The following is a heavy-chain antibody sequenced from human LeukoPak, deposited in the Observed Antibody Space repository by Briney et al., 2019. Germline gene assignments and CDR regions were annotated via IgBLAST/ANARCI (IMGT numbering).Heavy chain of an antibody. Sequence: GGSLRLSCAASGFTFSSYWMSWVRQAPGKGLEWVANIKQDGSEKYYVDSVKGRFTISRDNAKNSLYLQMNSLRAEDTAVYYCARPHKGSSWLIYYYYYMDVWGKGTTVTVSS. CDR2: IKQDGSEK. J-gene: IGHJ6*03. D-gene: IGHD6-13*01. V-gene: IGHV3-7*01. CDR1: GFTFSSYW. CDR3: ARPHKGSSWLIYYYYYMDV.